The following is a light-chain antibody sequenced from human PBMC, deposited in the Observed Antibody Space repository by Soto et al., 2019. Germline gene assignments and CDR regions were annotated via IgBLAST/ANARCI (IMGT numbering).Light chain of an antibody. Sequence: QSGLTQPASVSGSPGQPITISCSGTSGDIGTYNFVSWYQQHPGKAPKLLIYDVSSRPSGVSGLSDRFSGSKSGNTASLTIFGLQAEVDADYSWISYTSTTASVFAPATKATV. CDR2: DVS. CDR3: ISYTSTTASV. CDR1: SGDIGTYNF. J-gene: IGLJ1*01. V-gene: IGLV2-14*03.